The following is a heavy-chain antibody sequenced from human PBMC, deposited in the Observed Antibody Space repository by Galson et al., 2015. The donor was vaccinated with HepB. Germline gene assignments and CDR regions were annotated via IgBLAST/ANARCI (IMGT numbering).Heavy chain of an antibody. CDR2: ISPSNGKT. V-gene: IGHV1-18*04. D-gene: IGHD2-2*01. J-gene: IGHJ4*02. CDR1: GYTLTSYS. CDR3: AREEESTSALGH. Sequence: SVKVSCKASGYTLTSYSISWVRQAPGQGLEWMGWISPSNGKTNYAQKFQGRVTMTTDTSTSTGYMEVRSLRSDDTAVYYCAREEESTSALGHWGQGTLVTVSS.